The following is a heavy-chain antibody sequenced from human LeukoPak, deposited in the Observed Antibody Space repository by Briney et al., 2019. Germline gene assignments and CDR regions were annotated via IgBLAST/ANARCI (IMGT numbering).Heavy chain of an antibody. CDR3: AKDVLLWFGELFGSTDRLDY. CDR2: ISGNAGST. CDR1: GFTLSSYA. Sequence: GGSLRLSCAASGFTLSSYAMSWVRQAPGKGLEWVSLISGNAGSTYYADSVKGRFTISRDNSKNTLYLQMNSLRAEDTAVYYCAKDVLLWFGELFGSTDRLDYWGQGTLVTVSS. V-gene: IGHV3-23*01. D-gene: IGHD3-10*01. J-gene: IGHJ4*02.